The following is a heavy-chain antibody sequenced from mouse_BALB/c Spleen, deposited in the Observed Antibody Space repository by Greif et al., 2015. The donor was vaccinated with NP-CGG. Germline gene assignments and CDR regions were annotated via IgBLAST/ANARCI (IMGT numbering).Heavy chain of an antibody. CDR1: GYTFTSYW. Sequence: QVQLKQSGAELVKPGASVKLSCKASGYTFTSYWMHWVKQRPGQGLEWIGEINPSNGRTNYNEKFKSKATLTVDKSSSTAYMQLSSLTSEDSAVYYCARSSTMITTVYAMDYWGQGTSVTVSS. CDR2: INPSNGRT. J-gene: IGHJ4*01. V-gene: IGHV1S81*02. D-gene: IGHD2-4*01. CDR3: ARSSTMITTVYAMDY.